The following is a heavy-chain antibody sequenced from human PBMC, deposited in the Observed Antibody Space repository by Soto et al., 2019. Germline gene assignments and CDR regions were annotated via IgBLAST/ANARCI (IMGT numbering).Heavy chain of an antibody. CDR1: GFTLSIYS. Sequence: GGSLRLSCAASGFTLSIYSMNWVRQAPGKGLEWVSSISYSSTYIYYADSVRSRFTISRDNAKNSLYLQMNSLRAEDTAVYYCVRDRQEKLAAYAFDIWGQGTMVTVSS. CDR3: VRDRQEKLAAYAFDI. V-gene: IGHV3-21*01. D-gene: IGHD6-6*01. CDR2: ISYSSTYI. J-gene: IGHJ3*02.